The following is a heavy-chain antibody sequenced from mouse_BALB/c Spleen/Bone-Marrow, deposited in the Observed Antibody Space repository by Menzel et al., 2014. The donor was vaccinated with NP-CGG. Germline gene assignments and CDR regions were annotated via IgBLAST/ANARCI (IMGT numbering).Heavy chain of an antibody. CDR3: AKGGNYRYDFDY. CDR1: GYTFTSYV. Sequence: EVQLVESGPELVKPGASVKMSCKASGYTFTSYVMHWVKQKPGQGLEWIGYINPYNDGTKYNEKFEGMATLTSDRSSSTAYMELSSLTSEDSAVYYCAKGGNYRYDFDYWGQGTTLTVSS. D-gene: IGHD2-14*01. CDR2: INPYNDGT. V-gene: IGHV1-14*01. J-gene: IGHJ2*01.